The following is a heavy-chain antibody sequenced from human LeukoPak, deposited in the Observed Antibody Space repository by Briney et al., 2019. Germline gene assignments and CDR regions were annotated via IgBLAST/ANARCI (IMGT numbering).Heavy chain of an antibody. CDR1: GYTFTSYA. Sequence: GASVKVSCKASGYTFTSYAMNWVRQAPGQGLEWMRWINTNTGNPTYAQGFTGRFVFSLDTSVSTAYLQISSLKAEDTAVYYCARDDSSGYGPNEFDYWGQGTLVTVSS. D-gene: IGHD3-22*01. CDR2: INTNTGNP. CDR3: ARDDSSGYGPNEFDY. V-gene: IGHV7-4-1*02. J-gene: IGHJ4*02.